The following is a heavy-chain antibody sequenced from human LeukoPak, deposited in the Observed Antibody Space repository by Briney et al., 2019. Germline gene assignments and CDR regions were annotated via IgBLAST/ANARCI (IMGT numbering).Heavy chain of an antibody. Sequence: SETLSLTCTVSGGSISSYYWSWIRQHPGKGLEWIGSIYYSGSTNYNPSLQGRVTISLDTSRNQFSLKLSSVTAADTAVYYCASGDNDPLFDYWGQGTLVTVSS. J-gene: IGHJ4*02. V-gene: IGHV4-59*06. CDR2: IYYSGST. CDR1: GGSISSYY. D-gene: IGHD6-25*01. CDR3: ASGDNDPLFDY.